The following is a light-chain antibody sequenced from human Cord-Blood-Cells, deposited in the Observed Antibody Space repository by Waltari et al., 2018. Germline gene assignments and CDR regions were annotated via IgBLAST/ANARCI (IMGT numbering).Light chain of an antibody. J-gene: IGKJ3*01. Sequence: DIQMTQSPSSLSASVGDRVTITCRASQSISSYLNWYQQKPGKAPKLLIYAASSLQSGVPSRFSGSGSGTDFTLTISSLQPEDFATYYCQQLNSLFTFGPGTKVDIK. CDR2: AAS. V-gene: IGKV1-39*01. CDR3: QQLNSLFT. CDR1: QSISSY.